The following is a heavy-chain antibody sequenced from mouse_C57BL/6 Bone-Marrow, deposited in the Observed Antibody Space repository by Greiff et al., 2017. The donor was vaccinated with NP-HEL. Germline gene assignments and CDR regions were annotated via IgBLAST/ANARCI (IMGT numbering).Heavy chain of an antibody. CDR1: GFNIKDYY. CDR2: IDPEDGDT. Sequence: EVQLQQSGAELVRPGASVKLSCTASGFNIKDYYMHWVKQRPEQGLEWIGRIDPEDGDTEYAPKFPGKATMTADTSSNTAYLQLSSLTSEDTAVYYCTSFITTVVAEGGFAYWGQGTLVTVSA. J-gene: IGHJ3*01. V-gene: IGHV14-1*01. D-gene: IGHD1-1*01. CDR3: TSFITTVVAEGGFAY.